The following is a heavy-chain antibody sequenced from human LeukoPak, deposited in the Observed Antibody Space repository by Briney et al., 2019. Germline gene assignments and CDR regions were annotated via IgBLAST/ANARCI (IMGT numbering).Heavy chain of an antibody. V-gene: IGHV5-51*01. CDR3: ARQYSSSSSPFDY. CDR2: IYPGDSDT. Sequence: PGESLRISCKGSGYSFTSYWIGWVRQMPGKGLEWMGVIYPGDSDTRYSPSFQGQVTISADKSISTAYLQWSSLKASDTAMYYCARQYSSSSSPFDYWGQGTLVTVSS. J-gene: IGHJ4*02. CDR1: GYSFTSYW. D-gene: IGHD6-6*01.